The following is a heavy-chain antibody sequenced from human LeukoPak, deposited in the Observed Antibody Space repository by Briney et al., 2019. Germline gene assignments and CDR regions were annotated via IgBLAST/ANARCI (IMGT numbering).Heavy chain of an antibody. D-gene: IGHD2-2*01. CDR2: IIPIFGTA. J-gene: IGHJ6*03. Sequence: ASVTVSCKASGGTFSSYAISWVRQAPGQGLEWMGGIIPIFGTANYAQKFQGRVTITTDESTSTAYMELSSLRSEDTAVYYCARGRYQLLSRYYYYYMDVWGKGTTVTVSS. CDR1: GGTFSSYA. CDR3: ARGRYQLLSRYYYYYMDV. V-gene: IGHV1-69*05.